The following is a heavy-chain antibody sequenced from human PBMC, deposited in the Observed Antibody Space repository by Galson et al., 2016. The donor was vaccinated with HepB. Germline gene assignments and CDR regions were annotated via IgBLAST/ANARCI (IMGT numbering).Heavy chain of an antibody. CDR2: IIPFFGTP. V-gene: IGHV1-69*13. J-gene: IGHJ6*02. CDR3: ARWDAGTTGDYYYYGMDV. D-gene: IGHD1-1*01. Sequence: SVKVSCKASGGNFMNYAISWVRQAPGQRLEWIGGIIPFFGTPDYPQKFEGRVTITADESTSTAYMELRSLRSEDTAVYYCARWDAGTTGDYYYYGMDVWGQGTTVTVSS. CDR1: GGNFMNYA.